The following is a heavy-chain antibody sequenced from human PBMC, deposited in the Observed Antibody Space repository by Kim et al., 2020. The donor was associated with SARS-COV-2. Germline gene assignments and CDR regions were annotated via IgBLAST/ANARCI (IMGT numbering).Heavy chain of an antibody. V-gene: IGHV4-39*02. J-gene: IGHJ4*02. Sequence: SETLSLTCTVSGGSISSSSYYWGWHRQPPGQGWVGIGSNYYTGSTYYNPSLKSQVTLSVDTSKNQFSLKLSSVTAADTAVYYCARDFYGYSYDFSFDYWGQGTLVTVSS. CDR1: GGSISSSSYY. CDR2: NYYTGST. D-gene: IGHD5-18*01. CDR3: ARDFYGYSYDFSFDY.